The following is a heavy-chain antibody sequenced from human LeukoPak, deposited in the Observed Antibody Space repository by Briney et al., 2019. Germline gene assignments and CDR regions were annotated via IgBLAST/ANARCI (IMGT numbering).Heavy chain of an antibody. CDR3: ARDLEHQLLGNWFDP. D-gene: IGHD2-2*01. Sequence: GGSLRLSCAASGFTFSSYAMHWVRQAPGKGLEWVAVISYDGSNKYYADSVKGRFTISRDNSKSTLYLQMNSLRAEDTAVYYCARDLEHQLLGNWFDPWGQGTLVTVSS. CDR1: GFTFSSYA. CDR2: ISYDGSNK. V-gene: IGHV3-30*01. J-gene: IGHJ5*02.